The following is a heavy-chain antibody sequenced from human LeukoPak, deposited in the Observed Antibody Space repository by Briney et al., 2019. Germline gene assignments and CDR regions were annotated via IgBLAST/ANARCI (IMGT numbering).Heavy chain of an antibody. J-gene: IGHJ5*02. V-gene: IGHV3-23*01. CDR3: AKDLLFPKFGSES. D-gene: IGHD2-21*02. CDR1: GFTFSSYA. CDR2: ISISGDGT. Sequence: GGSLRLSCAASGFTFSSYAMSWVRQAPGEGLEWVSAISISGDGTYYADSVKGRFTISRDNSRNMLFLQMNSLTTEDTAVYYCAKDLLFPKFGSESWGQGTLVTVSS.